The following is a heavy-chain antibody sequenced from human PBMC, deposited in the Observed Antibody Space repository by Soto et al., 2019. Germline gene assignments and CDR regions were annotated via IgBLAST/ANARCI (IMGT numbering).Heavy chain of an antibody. V-gene: IGHV4-39*01. CDR3: AGRNSLASVSLNFRELSNYKWIDP. J-gene: IGHJ5*02. CDR2: IYYIGST. CDR1: GDSITNSNYY. Sequence: QLQLQESGPGLVKPSETLSLTCTVSGDSITNSNYYWGWFRQPPGKGLEWIASIYYIGSTYYNPSLKSRVTISVDTSNNQFSLNLNSVTASDTAVYYCAGRNSLASVSLNFRELSNYKWIDPWGPGTLDTVSS. D-gene: IGHD3-16*02.